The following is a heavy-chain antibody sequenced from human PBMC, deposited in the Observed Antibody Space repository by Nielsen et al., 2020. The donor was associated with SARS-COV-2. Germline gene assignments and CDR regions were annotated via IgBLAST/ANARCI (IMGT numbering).Heavy chain of an antibody. CDR2: IIPIFGTA. CDR1: GGTFSSYA. CDR3: ARGVLRYFDWLLFGAAGGMDV. J-gene: IGHJ6*02. V-gene: IGHV1-69*01. Sequence: VKVSCKASGGTFSSYAISWVRQAPGQGLEWMGGIIPIFGTANYAQKFQGRVTITADESTSTAYMELSSLRSEDTAVYYCARGVLRYFDWLLFGAAGGMDVWGQGTTVTVSS. D-gene: IGHD3-9*01.